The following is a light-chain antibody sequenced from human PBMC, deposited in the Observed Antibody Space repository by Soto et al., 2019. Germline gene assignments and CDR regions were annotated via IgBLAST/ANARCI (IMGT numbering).Light chain of an antibody. CDR1: GSSVHKDGNTY. CDR2: KVS. Sequence: EIVMTQTPLSSPVTLGQAASISCRSSGSSVHKDGNTYLSWFHQRPGQPPRLLIYKVSDRFFVVADRFSGSGAGTDFTLTISRVEAEDVGLYYCMQATQSPWTFGQGTKVEIK. J-gene: IGKJ1*01. V-gene: IGKV2-24*01. CDR3: MQATQSPWT.